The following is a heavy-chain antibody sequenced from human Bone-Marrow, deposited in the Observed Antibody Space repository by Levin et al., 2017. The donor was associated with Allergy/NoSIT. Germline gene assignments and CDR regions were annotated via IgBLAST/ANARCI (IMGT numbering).Heavy chain of an antibody. Sequence: RSQTLSLTCTVSGGSISSSSYYWGWIRQPPGKGLEWIGSIYYSGSTYYNPSLKSRVTISVDTSKNQFSLKLSSVTAADTAVYYCARDLSDPDPKNIVLMVYATGYFDYWGQGTLVTVSS. J-gene: IGHJ4*02. D-gene: IGHD2-8*01. CDR2: IYYSGST. CDR1: GGSISSSSYY. V-gene: IGHV4-39*07. CDR3: ARDLSDPDPKNIVLMVYATGYFDY.